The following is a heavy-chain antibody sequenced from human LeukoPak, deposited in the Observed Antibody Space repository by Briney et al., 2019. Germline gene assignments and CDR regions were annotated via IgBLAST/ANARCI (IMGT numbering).Heavy chain of an antibody. J-gene: IGHJ4*02. D-gene: IGHD4-11*01. V-gene: IGHV4-34*01. Sequence: PSETLSLTCAVSGGSFSTYYWSWIRQPPGKGLEWIGQINRYGSANYNPSLKSRVAISLDTSKNQFSLKVTSVTAADTAVYYCARDSPYSPHDSWGQGTLVTVSS. CDR3: ARDSPYSPHDS. CDR1: GGSFSTYY. CDR2: INRYGSA.